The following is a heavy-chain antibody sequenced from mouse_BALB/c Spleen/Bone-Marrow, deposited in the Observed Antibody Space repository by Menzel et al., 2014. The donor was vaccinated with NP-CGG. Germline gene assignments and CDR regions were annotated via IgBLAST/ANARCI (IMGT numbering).Heavy chain of an antibody. CDR2: IAPGSGST. V-gene: IGHV1S41*01. CDR1: GYTFTSYW. J-gene: IGHJ1*01. Sequence: DLVKPGASVKLSCKASGYTFTSYWINWIKQRPGQGLEWIGRIAPGSGSTYYNEMFKGKATLTVDTSSIPAYIQLSSLSSEDSAVYFCARSRDGYFDVWGAGTTVTVSS. CDR3: ARSRDGYFDV.